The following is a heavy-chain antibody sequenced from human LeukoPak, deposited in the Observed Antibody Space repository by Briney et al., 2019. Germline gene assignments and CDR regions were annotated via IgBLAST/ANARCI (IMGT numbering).Heavy chain of an antibody. CDR2: IKEDGSRK. Sequence: GGSLRLSCAASGFIFSGHWMTWVRQAPGKGPEWVANIKEDGSRKNYVDSVKGRFTISRGNTKSSLYLQMTSLRAEDTAMYYCATPLDYRDSSGFHQGGDWGQGTLVTVSS. V-gene: IGHV3-7*03. CDR3: ATPLDYRDSSGFHQGGD. D-gene: IGHD3-22*01. CDR1: GFIFSGHW. J-gene: IGHJ4*02.